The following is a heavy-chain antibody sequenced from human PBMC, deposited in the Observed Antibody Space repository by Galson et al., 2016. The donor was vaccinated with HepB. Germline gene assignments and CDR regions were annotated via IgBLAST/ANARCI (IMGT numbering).Heavy chain of an antibody. CDR1: GFTFSRYS. D-gene: IGHD3-10*01. CDR3: ARGAYLWFHNKGEYYFDY. Sequence: SLRLSCAASGFTFSRYSAHWVRQAPGKGLEWVSVISQDGSNKFYADSVMGRFTISRDNSKNTLYLEMNSQRPEDTAVYYCARGAYLWFHNKGEYYFDYWGQGTLVTVSS. CDR2: ISQDGSNK. V-gene: IGHV3-30*04. J-gene: IGHJ4*02.